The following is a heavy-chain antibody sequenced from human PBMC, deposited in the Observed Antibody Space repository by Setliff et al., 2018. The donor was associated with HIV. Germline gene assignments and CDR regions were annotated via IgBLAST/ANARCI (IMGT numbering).Heavy chain of an antibody. J-gene: IGHJ4*02. V-gene: IGHV5-51*01. CDR1: GYSFTSYW. Sequence: PGESLKISCKGSGYSFTSYWIGWVRQMPGKGLEWMGVIYPGDSSSKYSPSFQGQVTISVDTSISTAYLQWNSLKASDTAIYYCARHPIRTYGYGAFDFWGRGTLVTVSS. D-gene: IGHD5-18*01. CDR3: ARHPIRTYGYGAFDF. CDR2: IYPGDSSS.